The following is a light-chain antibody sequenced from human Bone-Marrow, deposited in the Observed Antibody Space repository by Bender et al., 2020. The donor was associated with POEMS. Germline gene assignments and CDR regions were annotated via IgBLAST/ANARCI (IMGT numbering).Light chain of an antibody. CDR3: CSYAGTRGTWL. CDR2: EAN. V-gene: IGLV2-23*01. Sequence: QSALTQPASVSGSPGQSITISCTGTSSDVGTYNLVSWYQQHPGKAPKVIIYEANKRPSGVSIRFSGSRSGNTASLTISGLQAEDEAAYYCCSYAGTRGTWLFGGGTKLTVL. J-gene: IGLJ3*02. CDR1: SSDVGTYNL.